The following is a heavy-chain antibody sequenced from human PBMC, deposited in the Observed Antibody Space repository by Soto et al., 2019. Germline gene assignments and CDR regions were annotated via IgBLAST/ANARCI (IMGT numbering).Heavy chain of an antibody. CDR3: AKVSVGYVDPNLGLAEAY. D-gene: IGHD3-16*01. CDR2: VSADGNRQ. V-gene: IGHV3-30*18. Sequence: QVQLVESGGGAAQPGTSLTLSCAASGFSFGAYGMHWVRQAPGKGLAGVAVVSADGNRQLYADSVRGRLTISRDNSKNTLHRQMNSLRSDDTAMYYCAKVSVGYVDPNLGLAEAYWGQGARVTVSS. J-gene: IGHJ4*02. CDR1: GFSFGAYG.